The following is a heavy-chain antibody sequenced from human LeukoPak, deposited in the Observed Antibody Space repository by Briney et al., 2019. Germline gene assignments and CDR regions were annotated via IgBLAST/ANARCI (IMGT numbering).Heavy chain of an antibody. D-gene: IGHD3-3*01. CDR3: ARGVDYDFWSGTLFDP. CDR1: GGSISSYD. V-gene: IGHV4-59*01. Sequence: SETLSLTCTVSGGSISSYDWSWIRQPPGKGLEWIGYIYYSGSTNYNPSLKSRVTISVDTSKNQFSLILNSVTAADTAVYYCARGVDYDFWSGTLFDPWGQGTLVSVSS. CDR2: IYYSGST. J-gene: IGHJ5*02.